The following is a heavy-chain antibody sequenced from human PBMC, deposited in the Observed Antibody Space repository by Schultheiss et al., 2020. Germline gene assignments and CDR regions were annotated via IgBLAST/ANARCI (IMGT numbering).Heavy chain of an antibody. D-gene: IGHD4-17*01. CDR1: GGSINSYY. J-gene: IGHJ2*01. CDR3: ARGRDDYGWYFNL. CDR2: IYTSGRT. V-gene: IGHV4-4*07. Sequence: SETLSLTCIVSGGSINSYYWSWIRQPAGKGLEWIGRIYTSGRTNYNPSLKSRVIISVDTSKNHFSLKLTSVTAADTAVYYCARGRDDYGWYFNLWGRGTLVTVSS.